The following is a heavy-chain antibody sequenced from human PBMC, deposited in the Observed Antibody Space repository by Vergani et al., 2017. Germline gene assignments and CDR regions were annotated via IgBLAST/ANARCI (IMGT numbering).Heavy chain of an antibody. CDR3: ARDDRKYCSSTSCYAVY. Sequence: QVQLVQSGAEVKKPGASVKVSCKASGYTFTSYGISWVRQAPGQGLEWMGWISAYNGNTNYAQKLQGRVTMTTDTSTSTAYMELRSLRSDDTAVYYCARDDRKYCSSTSCYAVYWGQGTLVTVSS. V-gene: IGHV1-18*01. D-gene: IGHD2-2*01. J-gene: IGHJ4*02. CDR1: GYTFTSYG. CDR2: ISAYNGNT.